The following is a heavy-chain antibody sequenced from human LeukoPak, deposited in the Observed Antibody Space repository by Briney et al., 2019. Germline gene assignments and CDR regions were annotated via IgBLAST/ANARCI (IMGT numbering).Heavy chain of an antibody. D-gene: IGHD3-22*01. CDR2: ISSSGSTI. CDR1: GFSFSSYE. CDR3: ARDDSSGYYYAWFAP. Sequence: PGGTLRLSCAASGFSFSSYEMNWVRQAPGKGLEWISYISSSGSTIYYADSVKGRFTISRDNAKNSLYLQMNSLRAEDTAVYYCARDDSSGYYYAWFAPWGQRTLVTVSS. J-gene: IGHJ5*02. V-gene: IGHV3-48*03.